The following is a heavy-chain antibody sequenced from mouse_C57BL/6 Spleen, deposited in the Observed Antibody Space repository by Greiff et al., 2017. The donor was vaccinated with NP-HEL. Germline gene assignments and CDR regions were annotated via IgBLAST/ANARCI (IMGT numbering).Heavy chain of an antibody. CDR3: ARHEEEDEPIYYGNYAYAMDY. CDR1: GYTFTEYT. J-gene: IGHJ4*01. Sequence: QLQQSGAELVKPGASVKLSCKASGYTFTEYTIHWVKQRSGQGLEWIGWFYPGSGSIKYNEKFKDKATLTADKSSSTVYMELSRLTSEDSAVYFCARHEEEDEPIYYGNYAYAMDYWGQGTSVTVSS. D-gene: IGHD2-1*01. V-gene: IGHV1-62-2*01. CDR2: FYPGSGSI.